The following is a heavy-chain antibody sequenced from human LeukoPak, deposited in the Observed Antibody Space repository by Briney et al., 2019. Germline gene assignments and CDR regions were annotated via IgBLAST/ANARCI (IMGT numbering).Heavy chain of an antibody. D-gene: IGHD1-1*01. CDR2: ISASGNT. CDR3: ASTNSDTFDI. CDR1: GGSIDSYS. Sequence: SETLSLTCTVSGGSIDSYSWSWIRQPAGKGLEWIGRISASGNTNYNPSLKSRVTISVDTSKNQFSLKLTSVTAADTAVYYCASTNSDTFDIWGQGKLVTVSS. J-gene: IGHJ3*02. V-gene: IGHV4-4*07.